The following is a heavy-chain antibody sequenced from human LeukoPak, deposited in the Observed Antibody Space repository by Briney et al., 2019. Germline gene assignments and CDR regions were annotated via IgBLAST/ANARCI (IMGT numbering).Heavy chain of an antibody. CDR2: ISTYNGGT. CDR3: TRTWDYSPSGRSDS. V-gene: IGHV1-18*01. D-gene: IGHD4-11*01. Sequence: GASVKVSCKASGYAFINYAITWVREAPGQGLEWMGWISTYNGGTKYARKFQGRVTMTTDTSTRTTYMELSNLRSDDTAVYYCTRTWDYSPSGRSDSWGQGTRVTVSS. CDR1: GYAFINYA. J-gene: IGHJ4*02.